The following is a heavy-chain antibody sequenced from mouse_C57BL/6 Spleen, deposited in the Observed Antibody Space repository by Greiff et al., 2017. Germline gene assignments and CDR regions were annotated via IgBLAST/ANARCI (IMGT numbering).Heavy chain of an antibody. CDR3: ARHYYDYGLIFAY. CDR2: ILPGSGST. CDR1: GYTFTGYW. V-gene: IGHV1-9*01. J-gene: IGHJ3*01. Sequence: QVQLQQSGAELMKPGASVKLSCKATGYTFTGYWIEWVKQRPGHGLEWIGEILPGSGSTNYNEKFKGKATFTADTSSNTAYMQLSSLTTEDSAIYYCARHYYDYGLIFAYWGQGTLVTVSA. D-gene: IGHD2-4*01.